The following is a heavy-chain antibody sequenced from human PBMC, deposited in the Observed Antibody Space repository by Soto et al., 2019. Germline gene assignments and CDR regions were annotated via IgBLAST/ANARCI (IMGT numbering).Heavy chain of an antibody. Sequence: QVQLQESGPGLVKPSQTLSLTCTVSGGSISSGDYYWSWIRQPPGKGLEWIGCIYYSGSTYHNPSLKSRLTISVDTSKNQFSLSLSSVAAADTAVYYCARNLYYYDSSASGHYYVDSWGQGTLVTVSS. CDR1: GGSISSGDYY. D-gene: IGHD3-22*01. J-gene: IGHJ4*02. CDR3: ARNLYYYDSSASGHYYVDS. V-gene: IGHV4-30-4*01. CDR2: IYYSGST.